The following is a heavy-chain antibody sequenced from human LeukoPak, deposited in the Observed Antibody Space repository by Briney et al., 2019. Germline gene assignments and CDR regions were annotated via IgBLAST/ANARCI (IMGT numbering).Heavy chain of an antibody. V-gene: IGHV3-7*01. Sequence: TGGALRLSCAASGFTFSSYWMSWVRQAPGRGLEWMTNIKYDGSDKYYLDSVKGRFTVSRDNAKNSLYLQMNSLRAEDTAVYYCARRRVSGYSSGWYWSQSLYFDYWGQGTLVTVSS. CDR3: ARRRVSGYSSGWYWSQSLYFDY. J-gene: IGHJ4*02. D-gene: IGHD6-19*01. CDR2: IKYDGSDK. CDR1: GFTFSSYW.